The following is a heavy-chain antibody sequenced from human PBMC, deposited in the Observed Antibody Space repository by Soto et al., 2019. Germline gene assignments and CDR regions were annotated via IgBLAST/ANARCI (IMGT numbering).Heavy chain of an antibody. Sequence: SETLSLTCTVSGGSISSYYWSWIRQPPGKGLEWIGYIHYSGSTNYNPSLKSRVTISVDTSKNQFSLKLSSVTAADTAVYYCARGYCSGGSCYSNPFDYWGQGTLVTVSS. CDR1: GGSISSYY. V-gene: IGHV4-59*01. J-gene: IGHJ4*02. D-gene: IGHD2-15*01. CDR3: ARGYCSGGSCYSNPFDY. CDR2: IHYSGST.